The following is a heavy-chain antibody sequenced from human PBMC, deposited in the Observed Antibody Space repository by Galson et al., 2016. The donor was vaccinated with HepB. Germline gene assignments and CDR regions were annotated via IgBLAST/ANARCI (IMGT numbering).Heavy chain of an antibody. CDR1: GFTFSSAW. CDR2: IKSKDDGGTT. D-gene: IGHD3-22*01. CDR3: TTPTAFVWDYDNSNYGTEY. Sequence: SLRLSCAASGFTFSSAWMSWVRQAPGKGLEYIGRIKSKDDGGTTDCTAPVKGRFIISRDDSRNTLYLQMNSLKSEDTAVYYCTTPTAFVWDYDNSNYGTEYWGQGTQVTVSS. V-gene: IGHV3-15*01. J-gene: IGHJ4*02.